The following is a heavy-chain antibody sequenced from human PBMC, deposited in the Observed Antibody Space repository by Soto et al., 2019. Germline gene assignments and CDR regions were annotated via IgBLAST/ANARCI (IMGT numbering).Heavy chain of an antibody. CDR3: ARGKGRGSGSYNRDDAFDI. CDR2: IYHSGST. D-gene: IGHD1-26*01. CDR1: GYSISSGYY. J-gene: IGHJ3*02. Sequence: PSETLSLTCAVSGYSISSGYYWGWIRQPPGKGLEWIGSIYHSGSTYYNPSLKSRVTISVDTSKNQFSLKLSSVPAADTAVYYCARGKGRGSGSYNRDDAFDIWGQGTMITVSS. V-gene: IGHV4-38-2*01.